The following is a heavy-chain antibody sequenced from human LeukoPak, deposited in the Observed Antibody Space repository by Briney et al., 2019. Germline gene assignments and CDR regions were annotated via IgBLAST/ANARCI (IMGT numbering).Heavy chain of an antibody. CDR1: GFTFSSYA. V-gene: IGHV3-23*01. CDR2: ISGSGGST. J-gene: IGHJ3*01. D-gene: IGHD2-15*01. Sequence: PGGSLRLSCAASGFTFSSYAMSWVRQAPGKGLEWVSAISGSGGSTYYADSVKGRFTISRDNAKDTLWLQMNSLRADDTAVYYCAGARAGGTRAFDVWGQGTVVAVSP. CDR3: AGARAGGTRAFDV.